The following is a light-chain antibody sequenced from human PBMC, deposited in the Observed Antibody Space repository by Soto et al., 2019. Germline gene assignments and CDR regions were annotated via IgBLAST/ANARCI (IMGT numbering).Light chain of an antibody. CDR3: QQYGRSPWT. CDR1: QSVSSSY. CDR2: GAS. Sequence: EIVLTQSPGTVSLSPGERATLSCRASQSVSSSYLAWYQQKPGQAPRLLIYGASSRATGIPDRFSGSGSGTDITLTICRLEPEDFAVYYCQQYGRSPWTFGQGTKVEIK. J-gene: IGKJ1*01. V-gene: IGKV3-20*01.